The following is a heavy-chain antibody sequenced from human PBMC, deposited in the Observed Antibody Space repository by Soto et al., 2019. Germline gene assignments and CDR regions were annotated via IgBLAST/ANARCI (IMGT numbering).Heavy chain of an antibody. D-gene: IGHD2-2*01. CDR2: ISGSGGST. Sequence: LRLSCAASGFTFSSYAMSWVRQAPGKGLEWVSAISGSGGSTYYADSVKGRFTISRDNSKNTLYLQMNSLRAEDTAVYYCAKDRIGYCSSTSCYRPTSFDYWGQGTLVTVSS. V-gene: IGHV3-23*01. CDR1: GFTFSSYA. J-gene: IGHJ4*02. CDR3: AKDRIGYCSSTSCYRPTSFDY.